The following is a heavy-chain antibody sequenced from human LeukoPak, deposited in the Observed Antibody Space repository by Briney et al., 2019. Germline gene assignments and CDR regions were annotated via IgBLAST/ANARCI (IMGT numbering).Heavy chain of an antibody. CDR3: ARLQSGYSSGWHFDY. CDR2: IYYSGST. CDR1: GGSISSYY. D-gene: IGHD6-19*01. Sequence: SETRSLTCTVSGGSISSYYWSWIRQPPGKGLEWIGYIYYSGSTNYNPSLKSRVTISVDTSKNQFSLKLSSVTAADTAVYYCARLQSGYSSGWHFDYWGYGNPVTVSS. J-gene: IGHJ4*03. V-gene: IGHV4-59*08.